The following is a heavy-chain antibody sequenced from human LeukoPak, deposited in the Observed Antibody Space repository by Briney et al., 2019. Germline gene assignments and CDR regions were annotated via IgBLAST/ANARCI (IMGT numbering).Heavy chain of an antibody. V-gene: IGHV4-59*08. CDR3: ARQVDYGDSAFDY. D-gene: IGHD4-17*01. CDR2: IYYSGST. Sequence: SETLSLTCTVSGGSIGTYSWNWIRQPPGKGLEWIGYIYYSGSTNYNPSLKSRVTISVDTSKNQFSLKLSSVTAADTAVYYCARQVDYGDSAFDYWGQGTLVTVSS. CDR1: GGSIGTYS. J-gene: IGHJ4*02.